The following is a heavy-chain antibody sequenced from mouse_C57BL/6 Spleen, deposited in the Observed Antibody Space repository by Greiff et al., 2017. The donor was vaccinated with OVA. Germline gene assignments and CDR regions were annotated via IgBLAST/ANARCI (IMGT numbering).Heavy chain of an antibody. CDR3: AKNGGNWDGWFAY. Sequence: VQVVESGPGLVQPSQSLSITCTVSGFSLTSYGVHWVRQSPGKGLEWLGVIWRGGSTDYNAAFMSRLSITKDNSKSQVFFKMNSLQADDTAIYYCAKNGGNWDGWFAYWGQGTLVTVSA. CDR1: GFSLTSYG. D-gene: IGHD4-1*01. J-gene: IGHJ3*01. V-gene: IGHV2-5*01. CDR2: IWRGGST.